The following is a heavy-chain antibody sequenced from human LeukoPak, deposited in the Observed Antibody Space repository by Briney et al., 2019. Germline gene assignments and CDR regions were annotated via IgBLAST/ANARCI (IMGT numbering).Heavy chain of an antibody. J-gene: IGHJ4*02. V-gene: IGHV1-69*05. CDR3: ASLDYDSSGPLDY. CDR2: IIPIFGTA. CDR1: GGTFSSYA. Sequence: SVKVSCKASGGTFSSYAISWVRQAPGQGLEWMGGIIPIFGTANYAQKFQGRVTITTDESTSTAYMELSSLRSEDTAVYYCASLDYDSSGPLDYWGQGTLVTVSS. D-gene: IGHD3-22*01.